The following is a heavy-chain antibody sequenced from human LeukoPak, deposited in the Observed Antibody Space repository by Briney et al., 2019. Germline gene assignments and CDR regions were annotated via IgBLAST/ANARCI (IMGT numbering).Heavy chain of an antibody. J-gene: IGHJ4*02. V-gene: IGHV3-30*18. D-gene: IGHD3-22*01. CDR2: ISYGGSNK. Sequence: GGSLRLSCAASGFTFSSCGMHWVRQAPGKGLEWVAVISYGGSNKYYADSVKGRFTISRDNSKNTLYLQMNSLRAEDTAVYYCAKDRPGDYYDSSGLDYWGQGTLVTVSS. CDR1: GFTFSSCG. CDR3: AKDRPGDYYDSSGLDY.